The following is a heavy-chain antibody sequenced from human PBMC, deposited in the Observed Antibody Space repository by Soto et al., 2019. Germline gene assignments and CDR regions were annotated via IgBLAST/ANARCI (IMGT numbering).Heavy chain of an antibody. D-gene: IGHD5-18*01. Sequence: PSETLSLTCAVYGGSFSSYYWGWIRQPPGKGLEWIGSIYYSGSTYYNPSLKSRVTISVDTSKNQFSLKLSSVTAADTAVYYCTSGYSRVYWGQGTLVTVSS. CDR1: GGSFSSYY. CDR2: IYYSGST. J-gene: IGHJ4*02. V-gene: IGHV4-39*01. CDR3: TSGYSRVY.